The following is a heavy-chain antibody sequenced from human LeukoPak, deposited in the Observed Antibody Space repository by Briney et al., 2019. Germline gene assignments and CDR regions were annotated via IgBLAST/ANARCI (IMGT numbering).Heavy chain of an antibody. J-gene: IGHJ4*02. CDR3: AREMKAIVGATKDY. D-gene: IGHD1-26*01. CDR1: GFTFSSYA. Sequence: GGSLRLSCAASGFTFSSYAMHWVRQAPGKGLEWVAVISYDGSNKYYADSVKGRFTIPRDNSKNTLYLQMNSLRAEDTAVYYCAREMKAIVGATKDYWGQGTLVTVSS. V-gene: IGHV3-30-3*01. CDR2: ISYDGSNK.